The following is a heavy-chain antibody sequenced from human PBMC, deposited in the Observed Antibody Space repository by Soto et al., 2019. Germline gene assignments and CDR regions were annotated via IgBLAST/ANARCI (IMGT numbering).Heavy chain of an antibody. J-gene: IGHJ3*02. CDR1: GGYIGSYY. CDR3: ARDNYCSSPSCYADAFDI. V-gene: IGHV4-59*01. D-gene: IGHD2-2*01. Sequence: TLSLNCSVSGGYIGSYYWSWIRQPPGKGLEWIGYIYYGGSTNYNPSLKSRVTISVDTSKNQFSLKLSSVTAADTAVYYCARDNYCSSPSCYADAFDIWGQGTMVT. CDR2: IYYGGST.